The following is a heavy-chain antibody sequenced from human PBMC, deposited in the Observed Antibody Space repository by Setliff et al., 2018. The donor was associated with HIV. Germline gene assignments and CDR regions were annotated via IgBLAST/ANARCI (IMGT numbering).Heavy chain of an antibody. Sequence: ASVKVSCKASGYTFTSYDMHWVRQAPGQRLEWMGWINAGNGNTKYSQKFQGRVTITRDTSASTAYMELSSLRSEDTAVYYCARAAGVPAVHTPFRYYYYMDVWGKGTTVTVSS. CDR2: INAGNGNT. J-gene: IGHJ6*03. V-gene: IGHV1-3*01. CDR1: GYTFTSYD. D-gene: IGHD2-2*01. CDR3: ARAAGVPAVHTPFRYYYYMDV.